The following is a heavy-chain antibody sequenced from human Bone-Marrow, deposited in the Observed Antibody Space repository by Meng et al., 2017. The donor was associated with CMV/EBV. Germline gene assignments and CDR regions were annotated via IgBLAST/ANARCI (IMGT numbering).Heavy chain of an antibody. CDR2: IYYSGST. D-gene: IGHD6-13*01. Sequence: SETLSLTCTVSGGSISSGDYYWSWIRQPPGKGLEWIGYIYYSGSTYYNPSLKSRVTISVDTSKNQFSLKLSSVTAADTAVYYCARGNSSSWYFPPYYYYGMDVWGQGNTVHVAS. CDR3: ARGNSSSWYFPPYYYYGMDV. J-gene: IGHJ6*01. V-gene: IGHV4-30-4*08. CDR1: GGSISSGDYY.